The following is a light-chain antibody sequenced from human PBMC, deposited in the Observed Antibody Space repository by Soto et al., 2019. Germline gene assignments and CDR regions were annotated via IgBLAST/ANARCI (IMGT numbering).Light chain of an antibody. J-gene: IGLJ1*01. Sequence: QSVLTQPASVSGSPGQSITISCTGTSSDVGSYNLVSWYQQHPGKAPKLMIYEDNKRPSGVSNRFSVSKSGYTASLTISGLQAEDEADYYCCSYASTSTYVFGSGTKVTVL. CDR1: SSDVGSYNL. V-gene: IGLV2-23*01. CDR3: CSYASTSTYV. CDR2: EDN.